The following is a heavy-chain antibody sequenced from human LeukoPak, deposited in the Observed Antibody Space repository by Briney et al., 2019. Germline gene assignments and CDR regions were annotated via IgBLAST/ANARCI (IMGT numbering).Heavy chain of an antibody. CDR2: ISYDGSIK. CDR3: ARGAYSSGWMTFDY. V-gene: IGHV3-30*04. D-gene: IGHD6-19*01. CDR1: GFTFSSYA. J-gene: IGHJ4*02. Sequence: GRSLRLSCAASGFTFSSYAMHWVRQAPGKGLVWVALISYDGSIKSYADSVKGRFTISRDNSKNTLYVQMNSLRTGDTAVYYCARGAYSSGWMTFDYWGQGILVTVSS.